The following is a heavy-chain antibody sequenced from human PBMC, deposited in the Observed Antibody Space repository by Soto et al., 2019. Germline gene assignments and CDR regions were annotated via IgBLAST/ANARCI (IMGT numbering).Heavy chain of an antibody. CDR2: INAGNGNT. CDR1: GYTFTSYA. D-gene: IGHD3-22*01. J-gene: IGHJ5*02. Sequence: ASVKVSCKASGYTFTSYALHWVRQAPGQRLEWMGWINAGNGNTKYSQNFQGRVTITRDTSASTAYMELSSLRSEDTAVYYCARTYYYDSSGYYNWFDPWGQGTLVTVSS. V-gene: IGHV1-3*01. CDR3: ARTYYYDSSGYYNWFDP.